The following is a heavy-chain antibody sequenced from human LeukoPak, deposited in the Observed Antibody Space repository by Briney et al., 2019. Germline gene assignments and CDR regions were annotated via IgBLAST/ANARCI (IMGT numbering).Heavy chain of an antibody. Sequence: PSETLSHTCTVSGGSISSSSYYWGWIRQPLGKGLEWIGSIYYSGSTYYNPSLKSRVTIFVDTSKNQFSLKLSSVTAADTAVYYCASYEVDTVDAFDIWGQGTMVTVSS. CDR2: IYYSGST. CDR1: GGSISSSSYY. J-gene: IGHJ3*02. V-gene: IGHV4-39*01. D-gene: IGHD5-18*01. CDR3: ASYEVDTVDAFDI.